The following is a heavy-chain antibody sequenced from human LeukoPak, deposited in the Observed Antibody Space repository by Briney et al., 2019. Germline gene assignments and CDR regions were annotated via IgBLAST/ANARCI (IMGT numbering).Heavy chain of an antibody. Sequence: SETLSLTCTVSGGSISSGSYYWSWIRQPAGKGLEWIGRIYTSGSTSYNPSLKSRVTISVDTSKNQFSLKLSSVTAADTAVYYCARAAAGTSGGLYYYYMDVWGKGTTVTISS. CDR1: GGSISSGSYY. CDR3: ARAAAGTSGGLYYYYMDV. J-gene: IGHJ6*03. D-gene: IGHD6-13*01. CDR2: IYTSGST. V-gene: IGHV4-61*02.